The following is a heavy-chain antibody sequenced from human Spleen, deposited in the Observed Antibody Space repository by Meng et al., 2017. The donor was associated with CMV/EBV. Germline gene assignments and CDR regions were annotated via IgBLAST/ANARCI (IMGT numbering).Heavy chain of an antibody. CDR3: ATARGWELLHFDY. CDR1: GSACTGYF. D-gene: IGHD1-26*01. CDR2: INPNRGGT. V-gene: IGHV1-2*02. J-gene: IGHJ4*02. Sequence: LVQAWAEVNQPGASVKVSCKASGSACTGYFMHWVRQAPGQGLEWMGWINPNRGGTNYAQKFKGRVTMTRDTSISTAYMELSRLRSDDTAVYYCATARGWELLHFDYWGQGTLVTVSS.